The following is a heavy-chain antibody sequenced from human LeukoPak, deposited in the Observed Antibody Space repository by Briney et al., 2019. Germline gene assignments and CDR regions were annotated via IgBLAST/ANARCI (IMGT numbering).Heavy chain of an antibody. Sequence: PGRSLRLSCAASGFTFSSYGMHWVRQAPGKGLEWVAVIWYDGSNKYYADSVKGRFTISRDNSNNTMYLQMNSLRAEDTAVYYCARDDVGATAFDIWGQGTMVTVSS. CDR1: GFTFSSYG. CDR3: ARDDVGATAFDI. J-gene: IGHJ3*02. CDR2: IWYDGSNK. D-gene: IGHD1-26*01. V-gene: IGHV3-33*01.